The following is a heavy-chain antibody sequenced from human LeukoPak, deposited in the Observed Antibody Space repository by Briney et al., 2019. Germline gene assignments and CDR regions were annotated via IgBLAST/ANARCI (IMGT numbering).Heavy chain of an antibody. Sequence: GASVKVSCKASGYTFTSYGISWVRQAPGQGLEWMGWISAYNGNTNYAQKLQGRVTMTTDTSTSTAYMELRSLRSDDTAVYYCARDRGIAVAGTHYFDYWGQGTLVTVSS. D-gene: IGHD6-19*01. CDR2: ISAYNGNT. CDR3: ARDRGIAVAGTHYFDY. J-gene: IGHJ4*02. CDR1: GYTFTSYG. V-gene: IGHV1-18*01.